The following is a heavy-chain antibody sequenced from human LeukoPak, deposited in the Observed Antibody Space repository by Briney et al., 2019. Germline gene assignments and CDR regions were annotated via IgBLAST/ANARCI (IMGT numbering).Heavy chain of an antibody. CDR3: ARDGYSYTDV. CDR1: GASISSYY. Sequence: PSETLSLTCTVSGASISSYYWSWIRQPPGRGLEWIGYIYSIGSTDHNPSLKSRVTMSADTSKNHFSLKLSSVTAADSAIYYCARDGYSYTDVWGQGILVTVSS. J-gene: IGHJ4*02. CDR2: IYSIGST. V-gene: IGHV4-4*08. D-gene: IGHD5-18*01.